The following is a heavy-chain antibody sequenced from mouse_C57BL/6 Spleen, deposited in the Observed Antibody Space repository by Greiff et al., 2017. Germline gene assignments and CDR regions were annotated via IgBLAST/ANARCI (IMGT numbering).Heavy chain of an antibody. CDR2: ISSGSSTI. CDR1: GFTFSDYG. J-gene: IGHJ2*01. V-gene: IGHV5-17*01. Sequence: DVKLVESGGGLVKPGGSLKLSCAASGFTFSDYGMHWVRQAPEKGLEWVAYISSGSSTIYYADTVKGRFTISRDNAKNTLFLQMTSLRSEDTSMYYCARGSYFDYWGQGTTLTVSS. CDR3: ARGSYFDY.